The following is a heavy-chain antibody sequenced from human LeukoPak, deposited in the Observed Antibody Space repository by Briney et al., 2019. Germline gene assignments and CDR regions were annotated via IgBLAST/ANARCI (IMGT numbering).Heavy chain of an antibody. Sequence: PSETLSLTCTVSGGSISSYYWSWIRQPAGKGLEWIGRIYTSGSTNYNPSLKSRVTMSVDTSKNQFSLKLSSVTAADTAVYYCARHLVVQLERPDAFDIWGQGTMVTVSS. V-gene: IGHV4-4*07. D-gene: IGHD1-1*01. J-gene: IGHJ3*02. CDR1: GGSISSYY. CDR3: ARHLVVQLERPDAFDI. CDR2: IYTSGST.